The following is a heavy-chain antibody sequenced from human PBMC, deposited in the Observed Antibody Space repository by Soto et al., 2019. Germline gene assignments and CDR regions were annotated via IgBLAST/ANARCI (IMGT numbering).Heavy chain of an antibody. J-gene: IGHJ3*02. CDR1: GFTFSSYA. Sequence: GGSLRLSCAASGFTFSSYAMHWVRQAPGKGLEYVSAISSNGGSTYYANSVKGRFTISRDNSKNTLYLQMGSLRAEDMAVYYCARGRRAGIAVADDAFDIWGQGTMVTVSS. D-gene: IGHD6-19*01. V-gene: IGHV3-64*01. CDR3: ARGRRAGIAVADDAFDI. CDR2: ISSNGGST.